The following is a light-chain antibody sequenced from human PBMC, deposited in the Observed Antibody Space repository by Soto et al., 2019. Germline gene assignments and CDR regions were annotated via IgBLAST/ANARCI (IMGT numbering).Light chain of an antibody. V-gene: IGLV2-11*01. CDR2: DVR. J-gene: IGLJ3*02. CDR1: SSDVGGYDY. CDR3: CSYTGSYTLL. Sequence: QSALTQPHSVSGSPGQSVTISCTGTSSDVGGYDYVSWYQHHPGKAPKLMIYDVRQRPSGVPDRFSGSKSGNTASLTISGLQAVDEADYYSCSYTGSYTLLFGGGTKLTVL.